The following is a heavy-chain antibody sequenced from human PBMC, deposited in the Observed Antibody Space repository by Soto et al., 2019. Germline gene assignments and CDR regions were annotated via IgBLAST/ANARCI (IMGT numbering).Heavy chain of an antibody. CDR3: ARVSSSGWYVEQYFQH. CDR1: GFTFSSYW. Sequence: GGSLRLSCAASGFTFSSYWMSWVRQAPGKGLEWVANIKQDGSEKYYVDSVKGRFTISRDNAKNSLYLQMNSLRAEDTAVYYCARVSSSGWYVEQYFQHWGQGTLVTVSS. V-gene: IGHV3-7*01. CDR2: IKQDGSEK. J-gene: IGHJ1*01. D-gene: IGHD6-19*01.